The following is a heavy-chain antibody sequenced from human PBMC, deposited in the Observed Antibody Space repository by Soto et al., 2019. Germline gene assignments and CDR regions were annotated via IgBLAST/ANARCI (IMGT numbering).Heavy chain of an antibody. CDR3: ARGPNYYDSSGYYGNGMDF. J-gene: IGHJ6*02. V-gene: IGHV1-8*01. CDR2: MNPNSGNT. D-gene: IGHD3-22*01. Sequence: ASVKVSCKASGYTFTSYDINWVRQATGQGLEWMGWMNPNSGNTGYAQKFQGRVTMTRNTSISTAYMELSSLRSEDTAVYYCARGPNYYDSSGYYGNGMDFWGQGTTVTVSS. CDR1: GYTFTSYD.